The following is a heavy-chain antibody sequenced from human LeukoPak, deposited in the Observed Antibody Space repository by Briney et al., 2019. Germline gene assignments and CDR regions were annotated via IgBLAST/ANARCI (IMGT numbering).Heavy chain of an antibody. CDR2: IHTSGST. CDR1: GGSMSGYN. D-gene: IGHD5-18*01. Sequence: SETLSLTCTVSGGSMSGYNWNWLRQPAGKGLEWIGRIHTSGSTNHNPSLKSRVTLSIDTSKNQFSLNLSSVTAADTAVYYCARDDGYSYGHDYWGQGTLVAVSS. CDR3: ARDDGYSYGHDY. V-gene: IGHV4-4*07. J-gene: IGHJ4*02.